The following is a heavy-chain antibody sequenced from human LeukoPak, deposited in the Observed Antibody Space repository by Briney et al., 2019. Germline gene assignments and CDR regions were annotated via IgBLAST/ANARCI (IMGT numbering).Heavy chain of an antibody. CDR2: IYYSGST. D-gene: IGHD3-10*01. Sequence: SETLSLTCTVSGGSISSGGYYWSWIRQHPGKSLEWIGYIYYSGSTYYNPPLKSRVTISVDTSKNQFSLKLSSVTAADTAVYYCARDTGRWFDPWGQGTLVTVSS. CDR3: ARDTGRWFDP. CDR1: GGSISSGGYY. V-gene: IGHV4-31*03. J-gene: IGHJ5*02.